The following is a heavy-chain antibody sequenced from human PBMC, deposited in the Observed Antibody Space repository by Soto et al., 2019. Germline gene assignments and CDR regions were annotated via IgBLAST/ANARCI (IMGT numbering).Heavy chain of an antibody. Sequence: QITLKESGPTLVKPTQPLTLTCTFSGFSLTDNAVGVGWFRQPPGKALEWLALLYWDDDNHFSSSLKSRLTFTTETSKTPAGLRMTNVDRVETATYHCAHASGWLVVFWGQGTVVTVPS. D-gene: IGHD6-19*01. CDR3: AHASGWLVVF. J-gene: IGHJ4*02. V-gene: IGHV2-5*02. CDR2: LYWDDDN. CDR1: GFSLTDNAVG.